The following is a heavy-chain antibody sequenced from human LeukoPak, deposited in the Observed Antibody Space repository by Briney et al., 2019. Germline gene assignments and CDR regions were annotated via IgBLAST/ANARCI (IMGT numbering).Heavy chain of an antibody. J-gene: IGHJ5*02. V-gene: IGHV1-69*13. CDR2: IIPIFGTA. CDR3: ARYCTNGVCQNWFDP. D-gene: IGHD2-8*01. Sequence: GASVKVSRKASGGTFSSYAISWVRQAPGQGLEWMGGIIPIFGTANYAQKFQGGVTITADESTSTAYMELSSLRSEDTAVYYCARYCTNGVCQNWFDPWGQGTLVTVSS. CDR1: GGTFSSYA.